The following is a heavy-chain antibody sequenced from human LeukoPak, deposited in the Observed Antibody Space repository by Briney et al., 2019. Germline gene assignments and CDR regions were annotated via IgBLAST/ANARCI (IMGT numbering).Heavy chain of an antibody. Sequence: GGSLRLSCEASGFTFSNYAMNWVRQAPGKGLEWVSSITGGGVTAYYADSVKGRFTMSRDNFKNTEYLQMSSLRVDDTAVYYCANFRPYFYYMDVWGKGTTVTVSS. V-gene: IGHV3-23*01. CDR2: ITGGGVTA. CDR3: ANFRPYFYYMDV. D-gene: IGHD6-6*01. J-gene: IGHJ6*03. CDR1: GFTFSNYA.